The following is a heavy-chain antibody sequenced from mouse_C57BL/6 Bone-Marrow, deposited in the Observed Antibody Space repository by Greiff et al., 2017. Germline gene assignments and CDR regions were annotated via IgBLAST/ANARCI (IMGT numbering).Heavy chain of an antibody. V-gene: IGHV1-54*01. D-gene: IGHD2-4*01. CDR3: GAYDSFAY. CDR1: GYAFTNYL. J-gene: IGHJ3*01. CDR2: INPGSGGT. Sequence: QVQLQQSGAELVRPGTSVKVSCKASGYAFTNYLIEWVKQRPGQGLEWIGVINPGSGGTNYNQKFKGKATLTVDTSSSTAYMQLSSLTSEDSAVYYCGAYDSFAYWGQGTLVTVSA.